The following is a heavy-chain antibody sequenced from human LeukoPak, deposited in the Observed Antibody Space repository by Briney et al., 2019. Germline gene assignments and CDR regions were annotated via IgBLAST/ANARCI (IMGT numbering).Heavy chain of an antibody. CDR1: GGTFSSYA. CDR3: ARDLGGQGIDY. J-gene: IGHJ4*02. CDR2: ISAYNGNT. V-gene: IGHV1-18*01. D-gene: IGHD2-15*01. Sequence: ASVKVSCKASGGTFSSYAISWVRQAPGQGLEWMGWISAYNGNTNYAQKVQGRDTMTTDTSTSTAYMELRSLRSDDTAVYYCARDLGGQGIDYWGQGTLVTVSS.